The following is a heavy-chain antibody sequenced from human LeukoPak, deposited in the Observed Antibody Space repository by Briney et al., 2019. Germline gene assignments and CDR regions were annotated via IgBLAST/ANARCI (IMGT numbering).Heavy chain of an antibody. CDR2: IWYDGSNK. V-gene: IGHV3-33*01. D-gene: IGHD3-9*01. Sequence: GGSLRLSCAASGFTFSSYGMHRVRQAPGKGLEWVAVIWYDGSNKYYADSVKGRFTISRDNSKNTLYLQMNSLRAEDTAVYYCARGFDWPQPFDYWGQGTLVTVSS. J-gene: IGHJ4*02. CDR3: ARGFDWPQPFDY. CDR1: GFTFSSYG.